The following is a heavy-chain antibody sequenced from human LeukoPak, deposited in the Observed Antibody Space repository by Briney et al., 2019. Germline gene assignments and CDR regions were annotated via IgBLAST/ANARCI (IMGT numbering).Heavy chain of an antibody. CDR3: AKGGLYGSGSYYDYYYMDV. CDR2: ISGSGGST. CDR1: GFTFSSYG. V-gene: IGHV3-23*01. J-gene: IGHJ6*03. Sequence: PGGSLRLSCAASGFTFSSYGMSWVRQAPGKGLEWVSAISGSGGSTYYADSVKGRFTISRDNSKNTLYLQMNSLRAEDTAVYYCAKGGLYGSGSYYDYYYMDVWGKGTTVTISS. D-gene: IGHD3-10*01.